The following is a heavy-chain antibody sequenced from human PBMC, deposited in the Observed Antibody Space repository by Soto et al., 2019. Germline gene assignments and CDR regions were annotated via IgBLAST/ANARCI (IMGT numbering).Heavy chain of an antibody. D-gene: IGHD3-3*01. CDR2: IFSNDEK. CDR3: ARISKNYDFWSGYYSAYDY. J-gene: IGHJ4*02. CDR1: GFSLSNARMG. Sequence: SGPTLVNPTETLTLTCTVSGFSLSNARMGVSWIRQPPGKALEWLAHIFSNDEKSYSTSLKSRLTISKDTSKSQVVLTMTNMDPVDTATYYCARISKNYDFWSGYYSAYDYWGQGTLVTVSS. V-gene: IGHV2-26*01.